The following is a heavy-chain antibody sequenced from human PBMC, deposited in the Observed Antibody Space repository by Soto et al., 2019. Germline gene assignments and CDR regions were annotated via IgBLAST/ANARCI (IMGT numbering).Heavy chain of an antibody. CDR2: INPNRGGT. J-gene: IGHJ6*03. Sequence: ASVKVSCKASGYTFTGYYMHWVRQAPGQGLEWMGWINPNRGGTNYAQKFQGWVTMTRDTSISTAYMELSRLRSDDTAVYYCAREGVLSTVTPYYYYYYMDVWGKGTTVTVSS. D-gene: IGHD4-17*01. CDR3: AREGVLSTVTPYYYYYYMDV. V-gene: IGHV1-2*04. CDR1: GYTFTGYY.